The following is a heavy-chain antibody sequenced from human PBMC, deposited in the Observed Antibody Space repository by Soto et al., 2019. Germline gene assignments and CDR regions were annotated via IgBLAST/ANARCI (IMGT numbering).Heavy chain of an antibody. Sequence: SGPTLVNPTETLTLTCTVSGFSLSSARVGVTWIRQPPGKALEWLAHIFSNDEKSYSTSLMTRLTISKDTSKSQVVLKMTNMDPVDTGTYYCARMRGRDWYNDFWSGYSFDYWGQGTLVNVSS. CDR1: GFSLSSARVG. CDR3: ARMRGRDWYNDFWSGYSFDY. CDR2: IFSNDEK. J-gene: IGHJ4*02. V-gene: IGHV2-26*01. D-gene: IGHD3-3*01.